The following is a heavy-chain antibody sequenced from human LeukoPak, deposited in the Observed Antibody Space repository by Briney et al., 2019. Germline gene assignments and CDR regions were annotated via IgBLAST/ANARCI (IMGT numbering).Heavy chain of an antibody. D-gene: IGHD2-2*01. CDR3: ARAGYCSSTSCPTSYNWFDP. CDR2: ISSSSSYI. CDR1: GFTFSSYS. J-gene: IGHJ5*02. Sequence: PGGSLRLSCAASGFTFSSYSMNWVRQAPGKGLEWVSSISSSSSYIYYADSVKGRFTISRDNAKNSLYLQMNSLRAEDTAVYYCARAGYCSSTSCPTSYNWFDPWGQGTLVTVSS. V-gene: IGHV3-21*01.